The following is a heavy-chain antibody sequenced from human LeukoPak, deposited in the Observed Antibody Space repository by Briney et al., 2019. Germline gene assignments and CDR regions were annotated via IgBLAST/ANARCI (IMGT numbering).Heavy chain of an antibody. Sequence: ASVKVSCKASGYTFTSYGISWVRPAPGQGLEWLEWISTYNGYANYAQKLQGRVTMTTETSTSTAYMELRSLRSDDTAVYYCARNSSDWYGYMDVWGKGTTVTVSS. V-gene: IGHV1-18*01. D-gene: IGHD6-19*01. CDR1: GYTFTSYG. CDR3: ARNSSDWYGYMDV. CDR2: ISTYNGYA. J-gene: IGHJ6*04.